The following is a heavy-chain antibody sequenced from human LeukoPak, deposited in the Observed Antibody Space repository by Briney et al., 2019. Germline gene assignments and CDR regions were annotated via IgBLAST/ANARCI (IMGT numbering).Heavy chain of an antibody. D-gene: IGHD1-26*01. Sequence: ETLSFTCTVSGGSISSYYWSWIRQPPGKGLEWVSYITTSSSSIYYADSVKGRFTISRDNAKNSLYLQMNSLRDEDTAVYYCASWVVGAKTHGFEIWGQGTMVTVSS. CDR2: ITTSSSSI. CDR1: GGSISSYY. J-gene: IGHJ3*02. CDR3: ASWVVGAKTHGFEI. V-gene: IGHV3-48*02.